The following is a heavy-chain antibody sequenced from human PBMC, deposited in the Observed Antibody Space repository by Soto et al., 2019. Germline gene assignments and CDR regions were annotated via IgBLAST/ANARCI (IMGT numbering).Heavy chain of an antibody. D-gene: IGHD6-13*01. CDR2: INPNSGGT. Sequence: ASVKVSCKASGYTFTGYYMHWVRQAPGQGLEWMGWINPNSGGTNYAQKFQGWVTMTRDTSISTAYMELSRLRSDDTAVYYCARVSSWYQGYFDYWGQGTLVTVSS. CDR3: ARVSSWYQGYFDY. V-gene: IGHV1-2*04. CDR1: GYTFTGYY. J-gene: IGHJ4*02.